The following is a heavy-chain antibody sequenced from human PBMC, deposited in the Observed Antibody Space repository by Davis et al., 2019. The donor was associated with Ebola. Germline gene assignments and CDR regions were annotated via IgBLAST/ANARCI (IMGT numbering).Heavy chain of an antibody. D-gene: IGHD4-11*01. CDR2: IIP. CDR1: GGTFSSYA. J-gene: IGHJ3*02. CDR3: ARVTSNPDAFDI. V-gene: IGHV1-69*10. Sequence: SVKVSCKASGGTFSSYAISWVRQAPGQGLEWMGGIIPQKFQGRVTITADKSTSTAYMELSSLRSEDTAVYYCARVTSNPDAFDIWGQGTMVTVSS.